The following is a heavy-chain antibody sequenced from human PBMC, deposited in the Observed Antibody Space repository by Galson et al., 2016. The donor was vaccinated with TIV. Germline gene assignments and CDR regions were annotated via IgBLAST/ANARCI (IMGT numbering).Heavy chain of an antibody. D-gene: IGHD3-3*01. J-gene: IGHJ4*02. V-gene: IGHV1-2*02. Sequence: SVKVSCKASGYTFTDYYLHWVRQAPGQGLQWMGWINPNTGVTNSAQKFQGRLALTRDTSITTAHMELSSLTTDDTAFYYCAKTPYDFWNSFHYFDSWGQGTLVTVSS. CDR3: AKTPYDFWNSFHYFDS. CDR1: GYTFTDYY. CDR2: INPNTGVT.